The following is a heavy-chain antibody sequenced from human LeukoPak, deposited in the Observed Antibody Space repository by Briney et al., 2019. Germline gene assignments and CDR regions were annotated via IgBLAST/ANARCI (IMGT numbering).Heavy chain of an antibody. D-gene: IGHD3-22*01. J-gene: IGHJ4*02. CDR1: GFTVSSNY. CDR2: IYSGGST. CDR3: ARDYYDSSGPAY. V-gene: IGHV3-53*05. Sequence: GGSLRLSCAASGFTVSSNYMSWVRQAPGKGLEWVSVIYSGGSTYYADSVKGRFTISRDNTKNTQYLQMNSLRSEDTAVYYCARDYYDSSGPAYWGQGTLVTVSS.